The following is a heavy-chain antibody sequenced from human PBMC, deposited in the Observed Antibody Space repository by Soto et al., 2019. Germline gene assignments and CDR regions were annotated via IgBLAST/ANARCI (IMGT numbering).Heavy chain of an antibody. CDR2: IYHSGST. CDR1: GDSISSNNW. CDR3: ARRLNGSTYGYAVS. D-gene: IGHD5-18*01. Sequence: PSETLSLTCAVSGDSISSNNWWSWVRQPPGKGLEWIGEIYHSGSTNYNPSLTSRVSLSVDKSKNQFSLKLYSVTAADTAVYYCARRLNGSTYGYAVSWGQGTLVTVSS. J-gene: IGHJ4*02. V-gene: IGHV4-4*02.